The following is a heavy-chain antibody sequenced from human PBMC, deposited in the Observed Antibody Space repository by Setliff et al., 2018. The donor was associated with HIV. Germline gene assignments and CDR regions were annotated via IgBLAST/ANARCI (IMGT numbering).Heavy chain of an antibody. J-gene: IGHJ4*02. CDR1: GYTFTSCG. CDR2: ISGYNGNT. Sequence: GASVKVSCKASGYTFTSCGISWVRQAPGQGLEWMGWISGYNGNTNYAQKLQGRVTMTTDTSTSTAYMELTSLRSDDTAVYYCARGNTPGYCSGGSCSNHDYWGQGTLVTVSS. V-gene: IGHV1-18*01. CDR3: ARGNTPGYCSGGSCSNHDY. D-gene: IGHD2-15*01.